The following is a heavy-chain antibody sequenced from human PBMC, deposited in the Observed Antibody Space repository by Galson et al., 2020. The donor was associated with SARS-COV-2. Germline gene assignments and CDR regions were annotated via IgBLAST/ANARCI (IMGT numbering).Heavy chain of an antibody. CDR2: THYSGST. V-gene: IGHV4-39*01. CDR1: ADSTNTSSYS. D-gene: IGHD1-20*01. CDR3: ARRISGVFYFDH. J-gene: IGHJ4*02. Sequence: ETSETLSPTCTVSADSTNTSSYSWGWTRQPPGKGLEWTGRTHYSGSTYYNPSLKSRVTISIDTSKNQFSLKLSSVTSADTGVYYCARRISGVFYFDHWGQGALVTVSS.